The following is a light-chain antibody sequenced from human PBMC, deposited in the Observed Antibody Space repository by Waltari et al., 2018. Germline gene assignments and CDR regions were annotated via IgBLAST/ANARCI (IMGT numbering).Light chain of an antibody. CDR3: QQSYSFTRT. CDR1: QTISRY. V-gene: IGKV1-39*01. Sequence: DIQMTQSPSSLSASVGYRSTITCRASQTISRYLNWYQQKPGKAPNLLIYAASSLQSGVPSRFSGSGSGRDFTLIITSLQPEDFATYYCQQSYSFTRTFGQGTKVEIK. CDR2: AAS. J-gene: IGKJ1*01.